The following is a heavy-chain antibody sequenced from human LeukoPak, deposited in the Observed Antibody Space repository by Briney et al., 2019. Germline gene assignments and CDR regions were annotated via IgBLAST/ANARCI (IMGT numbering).Heavy chain of an antibody. D-gene: IGHD6-19*01. J-gene: IGHJ6*02. CDR2: ISSSGSSI. Sequence: GGSLRPSCAASGFTFSDYYMSWIRQAPGKGLEWVSYISSSGSSIYYADSVKGRFTISRDNAKNSLYLQMNSLRAEDTAVYYCARDQAGYSSGRSDDYYYYGMDVWGQGTTVTVSS. CDR1: GFTFSDYY. CDR3: ARDQAGYSSGRSDDYYYYGMDV. V-gene: IGHV3-11*01.